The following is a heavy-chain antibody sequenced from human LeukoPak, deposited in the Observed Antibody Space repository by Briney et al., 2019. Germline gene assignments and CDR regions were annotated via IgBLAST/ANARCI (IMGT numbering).Heavy chain of an antibody. Sequence: SETLSLTCAVYGGSFSGYYWSWIRQPPGKGVEWVGEINHSGSTNYNPSLKSRVTISVDTSKNQFSLKLSSVTAADTAVYYCARHRDSSGPLRWFDPWGQGTLVTVSS. J-gene: IGHJ5*02. V-gene: IGHV4-34*01. CDR2: INHSGST. CDR1: GGSFSGYY. D-gene: IGHD6-19*01. CDR3: ARHRDSSGPLRWFDP.